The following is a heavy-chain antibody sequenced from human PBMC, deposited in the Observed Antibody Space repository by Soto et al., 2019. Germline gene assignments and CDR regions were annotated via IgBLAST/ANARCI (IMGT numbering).Heavy chain of an antibody. J-gene: IGHJ4*02. CDR1: GGSISSDDYY. CDR2: IHDTATT. V-gene: IGHV4-30-4*01. Sequence: QVQLQESGPGLVQPSQTLSLTCTVSGGSISSDDYYWTWVRQPPGKGLEWIGNIHDTATTSYNPSLKCRIILSVDTSSNQFSLRLKSVTATDTAGYFCASQYYEFSSGALDFWGQGILVPVSS. D-gene: IGHD3-3*01. CDR3: ASQYYEFSSGALDF.